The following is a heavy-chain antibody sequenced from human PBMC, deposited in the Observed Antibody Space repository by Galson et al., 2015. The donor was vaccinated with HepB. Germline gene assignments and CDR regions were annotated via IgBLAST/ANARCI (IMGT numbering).Heavy chain of an antibody. CDR2: ISGSDGST. D-gene: IGHD2-21*02. CDR1: GFTFSDYG. V-gene: IGHV3-23*01. Sequence: SLRLSCAASGFTFSDYGMSWVRQAPGKGLEWVSVISGSDGSTYYADSVKGRFTISRDNSKNTLYLQMNSLRAEDTAVYYCAKDLRPMNLVTRGFSGYWGQGTLVTVSS. CDR3: AKDLRPMNLVTRGFSGY. J-gene: IGHJ4*02.